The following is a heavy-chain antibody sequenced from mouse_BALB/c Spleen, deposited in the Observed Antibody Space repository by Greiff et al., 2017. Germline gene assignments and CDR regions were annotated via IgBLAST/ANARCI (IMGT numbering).Heavy chain of an antibody. Sequence: EVKLVESGGGLVQPGGSLKLSCAASGFTFSSYTMSWVRQTPEKRLEWVAYISNGGGSTYYPDTVKGRFTISRDNAKNTLYLQMSSLKSEDTAMYYCARRDPKAWFAYWGQGTLVTVSA. J-gene: IGHJ3*01. CDR2: ISNGGGST. V-gene: IGHV5-12-2*01. CDR1: GFTFSSYT. CDR3: ARRDPKAWFAY. D-gene: IGHD3-3*01.